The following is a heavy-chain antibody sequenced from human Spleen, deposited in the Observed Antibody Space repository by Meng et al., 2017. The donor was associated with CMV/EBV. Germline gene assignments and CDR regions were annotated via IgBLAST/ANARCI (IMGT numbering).Heavy chain of an antibody. CDR2: INPNSGDT. J-gene: IGHJ4*02. CDR1: GYIFTGYY. Sequence: QGQPGESGAEVKKPGASVKVSCKASGYIFTGYYIHWVRQAPGQGLEWMGWINPNSGDTNYAQKFQGRVTMTRDTSIDTAYMELGSLRSDDTAVYYCARDPGGSYPQFDYWGQGTLVTVSS. V-gene: IGHV1-2*02. CDR3: ARDPGGSYPQFDY. D-gene: IGHD1-26*01.